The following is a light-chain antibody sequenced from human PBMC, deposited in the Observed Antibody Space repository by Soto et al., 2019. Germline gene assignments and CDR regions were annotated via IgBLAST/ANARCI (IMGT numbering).Light chain of an antibody. Sequence: EIVMTQSPATLSVSPGDRATLSCRASQSISANLAWYQQKPGQTPRLLIYGASTRASGVPGKFGGSGPGTEFTPTISSLQSEDCAVYYCQQYNNWPRTFGQGTKVEIK. V-gene: IGKV3-15*01. CDR3: QQYNNWPRT. J-gene: IGKJ1*01. CDR1: QSISAN. CDR2: GAS.